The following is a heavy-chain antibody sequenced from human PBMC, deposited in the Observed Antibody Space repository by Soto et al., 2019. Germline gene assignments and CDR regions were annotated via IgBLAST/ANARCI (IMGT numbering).Heavy chain of an antibody. Sequence: EVQLVESGGGLVQPGGPRSLPCAASGFPVSSNYMSWVRQAPGKGLEWVSVIYSGGSTYYADSVKGRFTISRHNSKNTLYFQMNSLRAEDTAVYYCAATRLGYWGQGTLVTVSS. J-gene: IGHJ4*02. V-gene: IGHV3-53*04. CDR3: AATRLGY. CDR1: GFPVSSNY. CDR2: IYSGGST. D-gene: IGHD5-12*01.